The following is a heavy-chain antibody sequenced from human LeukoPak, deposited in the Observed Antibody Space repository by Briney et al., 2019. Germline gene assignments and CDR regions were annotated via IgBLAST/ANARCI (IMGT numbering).Heavy chain of an antibody. CDR1: GFTFSSYA. Sequence: PGGSLRLSCAASGFTFSSYAMSWVRQPPGKGLEWIGEINHSGSTNYNPSLKSRVTISVDTSKNRFSLKLSSVTAADTAVYYCAREGVLRLGELSFLWGQRTLVTVSS. D-gene: IGHD3-16*02. CDR3: AREGVLRLGELSFL. J-gene: IGHJ4*02. V-gene: IGHV4-34*01. CDR2: INHSGST.